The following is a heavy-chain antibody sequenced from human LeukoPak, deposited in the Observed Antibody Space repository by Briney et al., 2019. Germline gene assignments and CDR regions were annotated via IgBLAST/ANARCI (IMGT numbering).Heavy chain of an antibody. CDR2: IYWDDDK. D-gene: IGHD6-19*01. J-gene: IGHJ6*03. CDR3: AHSRIAVAGEEVSYYYYYMDV. V-gene: IGHV2-5*02. CDR1: GFSFTTSGVG. Sequence: SGPTLVKPTETLTLTCTFSGFSFTTSGVGVGWIRQPPGKALEWLALIYWDDDKRYSPSLKSRLTITKDTSKNQVVLTMTNMDPVDTATYYCAHSRIAVAGEEVSYYYYYMDVWGKGTTVTVSS.